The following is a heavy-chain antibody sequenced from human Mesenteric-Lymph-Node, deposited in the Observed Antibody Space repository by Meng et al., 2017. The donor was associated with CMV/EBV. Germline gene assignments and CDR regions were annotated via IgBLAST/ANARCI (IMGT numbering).Heavy chain of an antibody. CDR2: INAANGNT. J-gene: IGHJ6*02. V-gene: IGHV1-3*01. CDR3: ARDSYDMDV. CDR1: GYTFISYA. Sequence: KVSCKASGYTFISYAIHWVRQAPGQRLEWMGRINAANGNTEYSQKFQGRVSITMDTSASTAYMELSSLTSEDTAVYYCARDSYDMDVWGQGTTVTVSS.